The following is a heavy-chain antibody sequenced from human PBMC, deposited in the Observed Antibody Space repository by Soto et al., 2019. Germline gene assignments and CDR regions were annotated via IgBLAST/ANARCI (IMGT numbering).Heavy chain of an antibody. J-gene: IGHJ6*03. CDR3: ASYDSGGYPREGYYYYYMDV. CDR2: IYYSGST. CDR1: GGSISSSSYY. D-gene: IGHD6-19*01. Sequence: QLQLQESGPGLVKPSETLSLTCTVSGGSISSSSYYWGWIRQPPGKGLEWIGGIYYSGSTYYNPSLKSRVTISVDTSKNQFSLKLSSVTAADTAVYYCASYDSGGYPREGYYYYYMDVWGKGTTVTVSS. V-gene: IGHV4-39*01.